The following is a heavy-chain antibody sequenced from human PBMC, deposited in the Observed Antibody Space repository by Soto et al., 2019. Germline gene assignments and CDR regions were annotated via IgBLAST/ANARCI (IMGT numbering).Heavy chain of an antibody. J-gene: IGHJ4*02. CDR1: GGSIRSYY. Sequence: PSETLSLTCTVSGGSIRSYYWSWIRQPPGKGLEWIGYIYYSGSTSYNPSLKSRVTISVDTSQNQFSLRLSSVTAADTAVYYCARNRYYDSTGYLDYWGQGTLVTVSS. D-gene: IGHD3-22*01. V-gene: IGHV4-59*01. CDR2: IYYSGST. CDR3: ARNRYYDSTGYLDY.